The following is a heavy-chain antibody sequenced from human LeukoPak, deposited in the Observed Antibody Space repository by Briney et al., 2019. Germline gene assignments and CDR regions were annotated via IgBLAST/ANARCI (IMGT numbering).Heavy chain of an antibody. J-gene: IGHJ3*02. V-gene: IGHV3-21*01. D-gene: IGHD3-10*01. CDR1: GFTFSSFS. CDR3: ARDDYYGSGSYWGAFDI. Sequence: GGSLRLSCAASGFTFSSFSMNWVRQAPGKGLEWVSSISSSSSYIYYADSVKGRFTISRDNTKNSLYLQMNSLRAEDTAMYYCARDDYYGSGSYWGAFDIWGQGTMVTVSS. CDR2: ISSSSSYI.